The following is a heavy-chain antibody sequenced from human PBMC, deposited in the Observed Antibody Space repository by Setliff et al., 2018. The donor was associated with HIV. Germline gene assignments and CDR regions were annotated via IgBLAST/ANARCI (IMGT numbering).Heavy chain of an antibody. CDR1: GYSISSGYY. CDR2: IYTSGST. CDR3: AREGIVVVWGWFDP. V-gene: IGHV4-38-2*02. D-gene: IGHD3-22*01. J-gene: IGHJ5*02. Sequence: PSETLSLTCTVSGYSISSGYYWGWIRQPPGKGLEWIGHIYTSGSTNYNPSLKSRVTISVDTSKNQFSLKLSSVTAADTAVYYCAREGIVVVWGWFDPWGQGTLVTVSS.